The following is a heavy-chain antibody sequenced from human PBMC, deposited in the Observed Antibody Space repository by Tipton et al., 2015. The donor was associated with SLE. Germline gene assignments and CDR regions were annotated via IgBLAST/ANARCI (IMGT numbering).Heavy chain of an antibody. J-gene: IGHJ3*01. Sequence: TLSLTCTVSGDSISGYYCTWIRQPPGKGLEWIGYIYGSGSTDYSPSLRSRVTISVDTSKNQFSLKLTSVTAADTAVYYCARALPFNYDFWSGYSTDPFDVWGQGTMVTVSA. CDR3: ARALPFNYDFWSGYSTDPFDV. CDR2: IYGSGST. D-gene: IGHD3-3*01. CDR1: GDSISGYY. V-gene: IGHV4-59*01.